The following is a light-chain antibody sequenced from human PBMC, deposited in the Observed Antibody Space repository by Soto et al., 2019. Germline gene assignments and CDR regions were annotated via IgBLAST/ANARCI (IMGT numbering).Light chain of an antibody. Sequence: QSALTQPRSVSGSPGQSVTISCSGTTNDVVAYNYVSWYQHHPGRAPRLLIFDVSRRPSGVPDRFSASKSSNTASLTISGLQAEDEADYYCCSYAGSYTGVFGGGTKVTVL. V-gene: IGLV2-11*01. CDR3: CSYAGSYTGV. CDR2: DVS. CDR1: TNDVVAYNY. J-gene: IGLJ3*02.